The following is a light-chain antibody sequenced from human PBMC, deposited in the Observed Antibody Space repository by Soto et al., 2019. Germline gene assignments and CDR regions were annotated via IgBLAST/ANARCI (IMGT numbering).Light chain of an antibody. J-gene: IGKJ1*01. CDR3: QQRSNWPQT. CDR2: GAS. CDR1: QSVTSNN. V-gene: IGKV3D-20*02. Sequence: EIVLTQSPGTLSLSPGERATLSCRASQSVTSNNLAWYQQKPGQAPRLLIYGASSRATGIPDRFSGSGSGTDFTLTISSLEPEDFAVYYCQQRSNWPQTFGQGTKVDIK.